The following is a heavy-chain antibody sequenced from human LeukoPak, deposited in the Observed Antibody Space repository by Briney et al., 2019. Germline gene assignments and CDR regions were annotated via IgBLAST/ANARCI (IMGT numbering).Heavy chain of an antibody. CDR3: ASARGSNYGSLGD. CDR2: ISDDGRNK. D-gene: IGHD5-18*01. V-gene: IGHV3-30*03. J-gene: IGHJ4*02. CDR1: GFTFNNYG. Sequence: GGSLRLSCAASGFTFNNYGMHYVRQAPGKGLEWVAVISDDGRNKKYADSVRGRFSISRDNSKNTLYLQMNSLRAEDTAVYYCASARGSNYGSLGDWGQGTLVTVSS.